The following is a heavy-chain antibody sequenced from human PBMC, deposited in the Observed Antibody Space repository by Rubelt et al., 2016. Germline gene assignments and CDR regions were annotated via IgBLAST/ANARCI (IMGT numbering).Heavy chain of an antibody. J-gene: IGHJ5*02. CDR3: ARGLARAAADPRQLWFDP. CDR1: GGSFSGYY. Sequence: QVQLQQWSAGLLKPSETLSLTCAVYGGSFSGYYWSWIRPPPGTGLEWIGDINHSGITNYNPSRKSRVTIAVDTPKDQFSLKRSSVTAAGTAVYFCARGLARAAADPRQLWFDPRGQGTPVTVSS. D-gene: IGHD6-13*01. CDR2: INHSGIT. V-gene: IGHV4-34*01.